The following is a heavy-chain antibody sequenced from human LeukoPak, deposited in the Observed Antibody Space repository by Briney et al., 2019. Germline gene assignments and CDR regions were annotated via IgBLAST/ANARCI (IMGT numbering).Heavy chain of an antibody. V-gene: IGHV3-11*01. D-gene: IGHD3-3*01. Sequence: NPGGSLRLSCAASGFTFSDYDTSWIREAPRRGLGWVSYISRSGSTKYYADSVKGRFTIFRDNAKNSLYLQMNSLRAKDTVVYYCARDRQTTYYDFRSGYSNSYNWFDPWGRGTLVTVSS. CDR2: ISRSGSTK. J-gene: IGHJ5*02. CDR1: GFTFSDYD. CDR3: ARDRQTTYYDFRSGYSNSYNWFDP.